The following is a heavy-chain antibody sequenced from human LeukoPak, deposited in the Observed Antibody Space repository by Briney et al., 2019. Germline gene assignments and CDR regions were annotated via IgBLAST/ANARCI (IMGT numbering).Heavy chain of an antibody. CDR1: GFTFNYFA. D-gene: IGHD1-14*01. V-gene: IGHV3-11*06. CDR3: ARAKDRGYYYYMDV. CDR2: ISGSDDDT. J-gene: IGHJ6*03. Sequence: PGGSLRLSCAASGFTFNYFAMSWVRQTTRKGLEWVSSISGSDDDTHYADSVKGRFTISRDNAKNSLYLQMNSLRAEDTAVYYCARAKDRGYYYYMDVWGKGTTVTVSS.